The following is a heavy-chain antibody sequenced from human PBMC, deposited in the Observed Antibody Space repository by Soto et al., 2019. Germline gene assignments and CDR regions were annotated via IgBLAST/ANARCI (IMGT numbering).Heavy chain of an antibody. D-gene: IGHD3-10*01. CDR1: GGTFSSYT. J-gene: IGHJ3*02. V-gene: IGHV1-69*02. CDR3: ARGEDHDAFDI. CDR2: IIPILGIA. Sequence: QVQLVQSGAEVKKPGSSVKVSCKASGGTFSSYTISWVRQAPGQGLEWMGRIIPILGIANYAQKFQGRVTITADKSTSTAYMELSSLRSEDTAVYYCARGEDHDAFDIWGQGTMVTDSS.